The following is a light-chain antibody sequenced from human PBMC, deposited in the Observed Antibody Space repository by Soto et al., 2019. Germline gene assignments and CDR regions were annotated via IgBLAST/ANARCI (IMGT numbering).Light chain of an antibody. CDR1: QDISNY. CDR3: QQYDNLPALT. Sequence: DIQMNQSPSSLSASVGDRVTITCQASQDISNYLNWYQQKPGKAPKLLIYDASNLETGVPSRFSGSGSGTDFTFTISSLQPEDIATYYCQQYDNLPALTFGGG. CDR2: DAS. V-gene: IGKV1-33*01. J-gene: IGKJ4*01.